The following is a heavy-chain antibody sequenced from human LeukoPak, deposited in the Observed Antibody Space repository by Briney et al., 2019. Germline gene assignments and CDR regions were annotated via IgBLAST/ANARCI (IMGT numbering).Heavy chain of an antibody. J-gene: IGHJ4*02. CDR2: IDPSDSYT. CDR3: ARRDRYSWYSFDY. Sequence: GGSLRISCKGSGYSFTSYWITWVRQMPGKGLEWMGRIDPSDSYTNYSPSSQGHVTISVDKSISTAYLQWSSLKASDTAMYYCARRDRYSWYSFDYWGRGTLVTVSS. V-gene: IGHV5-10-1*01. CDR1: GYSFTSYW. D-gene: IGHD6-13*01.